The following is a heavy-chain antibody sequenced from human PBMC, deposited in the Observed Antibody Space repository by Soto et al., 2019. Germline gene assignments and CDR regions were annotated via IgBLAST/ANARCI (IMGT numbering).Heavy chain of an antibody. CDR1: GYAINSGDY. Sequence: ETVSLTCAVSGYAINSGDYWGWIRQPPGKGLDWIGSIYHSGSTYYNPSLKSRVTISVYTSKNHFSLNLNSVTAADTAVYYCASAAEWGGVRVNWLDXSCRGTLVHIS. J-gene: IGHJ5*01. CDR3: ASAAEWGGVRVNWLDX. CDR2: IYHSGST. V-gene: IGHV4-38-2*01. D-gene: IGHD3-16*01.